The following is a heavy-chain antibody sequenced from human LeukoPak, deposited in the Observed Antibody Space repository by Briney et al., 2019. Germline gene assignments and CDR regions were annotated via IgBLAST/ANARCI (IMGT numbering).Heavy chain of an antibody. CDR3: ARSPAGNSFDV. Sequence: SETLSLTCSVTGGSISGYYWSWLRQPAGKGLEWIGRIFITGKTTYNPSLESRVTISVDKSKVQFSLKLNSLSATDTAVYYCARSPAGNSFDVWGQGTVVIVSS. D-gene: IGHD2/OR15-2a*01. CDR2: IFITGKT. V-gene: IGHV4-4*07. J-gene: IGHJ3*01. CDR1: GGSISGYY.